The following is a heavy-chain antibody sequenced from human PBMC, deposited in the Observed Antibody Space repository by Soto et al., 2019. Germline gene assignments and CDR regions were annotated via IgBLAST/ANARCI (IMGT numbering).Heavy chain of an antibody. V-gene: IGHV4-59*01. CDR1: GASIRSYY. CDR3: TRGGSGYSSTWAAY. Sequence: QVQLQESGPGLVKPSETLSLTCSVSGASIRSYYWSLVRQPPGKGLEWIGYISNSGSTNYNPSLNSRVTMSMDTSKNQFSLRMTSVTAADTAFYYCTRGGSGYSSTWAAYWGQGILVTVSS. J-gene: IGHJ4*02. D-gene: IGHD6-13*01. CDR2: ISNSGST.